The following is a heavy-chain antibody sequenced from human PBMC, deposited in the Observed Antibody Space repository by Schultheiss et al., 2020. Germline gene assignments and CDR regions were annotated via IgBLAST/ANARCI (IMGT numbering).Heavy chain of an antibody. Sequence: SETLSLTCAVYGGSFSGYYWSWIRQHPGKGLEWIGEIYHSGSTYYNPSLKSRVTISVDTSKNQFSLQLNSVTPEDTAVYYCARDLAVAGIEDYYYYYMDVWGKGTTVTVSS. D-gene: IGHD6-19*01. V-gene: IGHV4-34*01. CDR1: GGSFSGYY. CDR3: ARDLAVAGIEDYYYYYMDV. CDR2: IYHSGST. J-gene: IGHJ6*03.